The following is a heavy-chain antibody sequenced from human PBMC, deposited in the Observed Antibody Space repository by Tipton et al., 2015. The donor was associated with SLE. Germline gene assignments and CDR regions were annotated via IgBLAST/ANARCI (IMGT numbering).Heavy chain of an antibody. V-gene: IGHV3-33*06. D-gene: IGHD4-17*01. Sequence: SLRLSCAASGFTFSSYGMHWVRQAPGKGLEWVAVIWYDGSNKYYADSVKGRFTISRDNSKNTLYLQMNSLRAEDTAVYYCAKDTTTTVTPAWYFDLWGRGTLVTVPS. CDR2: IWYDGSNK. CDR1: GFTFSSYG. CDR3: AKDTTTTVTPAWYFDL. J-gene: IGHJ2*01.